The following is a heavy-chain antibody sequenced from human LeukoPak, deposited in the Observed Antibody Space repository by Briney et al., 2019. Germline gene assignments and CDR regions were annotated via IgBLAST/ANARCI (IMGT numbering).Heavy chain of an antibody. CDR1: GGSISSYY. J-gene: IGHJ6*02. CDR2: IYYSGSN. D-gene: IGHD6-13*01. CDR3: ATLSRIAAAGTRYYYYGMDV. Sequence: SETLSLTYTVSGGSISSYYWSWIRQPPGKGLEWIGYIYYSGSNKYNPSLKSRDTISVDTSKNQFSLKLSSVTAADTAVYYCATLSRIAAAGTRYYYYGMDVWGQGTTVTVPS. V-gene: IGHV4-59*01.